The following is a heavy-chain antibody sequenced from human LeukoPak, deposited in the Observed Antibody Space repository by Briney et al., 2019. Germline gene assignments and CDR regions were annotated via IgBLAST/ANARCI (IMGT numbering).Heavy chain of an antibody. Sequence: SETLSLTCTVSGGSISSYYWSWIRQPPGKGLEWIGYIYYSGSTNYNPSLKSPVTISVDTSKNQFSLKLSSVTAADTAVYYCARVAGYCSSTSCGFYYYYGMDVWGQGTTVTVSS. CDR3: ARVAGYCSSTSCGFYYYYGMDV. CDR1: GGSISSYY. D-gene: IGHD2-2*01. CDR2: IYYSGST. J-gene: IGHJ6*02. V-gene: IGHV4-59*01.